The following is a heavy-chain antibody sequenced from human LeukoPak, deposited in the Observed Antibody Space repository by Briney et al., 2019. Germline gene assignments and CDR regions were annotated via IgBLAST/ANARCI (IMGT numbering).Heavy chain of an antibody. CDR2: IYTSGSV. J-gene: IGHJ3*02. CDR1: GGSIGRSIYY. D-gene: IGHD5-24*01. CDR3: ARVPQPLNLLEMAKSHDGFDM. Sequence: PSETPSLTYIVSGGSIGRSIYYLSWIRQPAGKGLEWIGRIYTSGSVDYNPSLKSRVTISADTSKNQFSLKLRSVTAADTALYYCARVPQPLNLLEMAKSHDGFDMWSQGTMVIVSA. V-gene: IGHV4-61*02.